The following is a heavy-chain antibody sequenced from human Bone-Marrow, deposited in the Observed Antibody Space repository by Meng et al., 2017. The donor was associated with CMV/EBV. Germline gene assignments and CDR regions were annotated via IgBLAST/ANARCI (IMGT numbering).Heavy chain of an antibody. CDR2: ISSSGSTI. CDR1: GFTFSDYY. D-gene: IGHD6-13*01. V-gene: IGHV3-11*01. CDR3: ARDTGYSSCLDY. J-gene: IGHJ4*02. Sequence: GESLKISCAASGFTFSDYYMSWIRQAPGKGLERVSYISSSGSTIYYTDSVKGRFTISRDNARNSLYLQMNSLRVEDTAVYYCARDTGYSSCLDYWGQGTLVTVSS.